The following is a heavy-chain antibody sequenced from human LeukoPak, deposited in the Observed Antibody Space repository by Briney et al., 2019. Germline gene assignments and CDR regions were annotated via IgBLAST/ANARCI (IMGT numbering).Heavy chain of an antibody. V-gene: IGHV4-59*01. J-gene: IGHJ4*02. Sequence: SETLSLTCTVSGGSISSYYWSWIRQPPGKGLEWIGYIYYSGSTNYNPSLKSRVTISVDTSKNQFSLKLSSVTAADTAVYYCARDRITMVRGVKWYYFDYWGQGTLVTVSS. CDR1: GGSISSYY. CDR3: ARDRITMVRGVKWYYFDY. D-gene: IGHD3-10*01. CDR2: IYYSGST.